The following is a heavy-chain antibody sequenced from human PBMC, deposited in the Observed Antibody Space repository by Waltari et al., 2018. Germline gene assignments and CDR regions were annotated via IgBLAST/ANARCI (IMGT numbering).Heavy chain of an antibody. J-gene: IGHJ5*02. CDR1: GGTFSSYA. CDR3: ATLVVYAIGVGGFDP. CDR2: SSPILGTA. Sequence: QVQLVQSGAEVKKPGSSVKVSCKASGGTFSSYAISWVRQAPGQGLEWMGRSSPILGTAIYAQKFHGRVTITADKSTSTAYMELSSLRSEDTAVYYCATLVVYAIGVGGFDPWGQGTLVTVSS. V-gene: IGHV1-69*08. D-gene: IGHD2-8*02.